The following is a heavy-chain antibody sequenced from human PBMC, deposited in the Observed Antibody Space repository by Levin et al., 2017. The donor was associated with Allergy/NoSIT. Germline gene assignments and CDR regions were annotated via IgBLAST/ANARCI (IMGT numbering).Heavy chain of an antibody. CDR3: AKDHFNTRIQLWLIAGADY. V-gene: IGHV3-30*18. D-gene: IGHD5-18*01. Sequence: GGSLRLSCAASGFTFSSYGMHWVRQAPGKGLEWVAVISYDGSNKYYAESVKGRFTISRDNSKNTLYLQMNSLRAEDTAVYYCAKDHFNTRIQLWLIAGADYWGQGTLVTVSS. CDR1: GFTFSSYG. J-gene: IGHJ4*02. CDR2: ISYDGSNK.